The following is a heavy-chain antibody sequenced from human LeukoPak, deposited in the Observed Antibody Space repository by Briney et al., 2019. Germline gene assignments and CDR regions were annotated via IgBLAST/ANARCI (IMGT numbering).Heavy chain of an antibody. CDR2: ISYDGNKK. V-gene: IGHV3-30*04. CDR3: ARDRHKYNYDSGGYPPY. J-gene: IGHJ4*02. Sequence: GGSLRLSCAASGFTFSSDAMHWVRQAPGKGLEWVAVISYDGNKKYYADSVKGRFTISRDNAKNSLYLQMNTLRAEDTAVYYCARDRHKYNYDSGGYPPYWGQGTLVTVSS. CDR1: GFTFSSDA. D-gene: IGHD3-22*01.